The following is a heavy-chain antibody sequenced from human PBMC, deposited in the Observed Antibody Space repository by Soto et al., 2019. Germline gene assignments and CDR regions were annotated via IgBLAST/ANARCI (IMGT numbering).Heavy chain of an antibody. CDR3: AKDGDSYSNSRFDY. J-gene: IGHJ4*02. D-gene: IGHD4-4*01. CDR2: ISWNSGSI. Sequence: GGSLRLSCAASGFTFDDYAMHWVRQAPGKGLEWVSGISWNSGSIGYADSVKGRFTISRDNAKNSLYLQMNSLRAEDTALYYCAKDGDSYSNSRFDYWGQGTLVTVSS. V-gene: IGHV3-9*01. CDR1: GFTFDDYA.